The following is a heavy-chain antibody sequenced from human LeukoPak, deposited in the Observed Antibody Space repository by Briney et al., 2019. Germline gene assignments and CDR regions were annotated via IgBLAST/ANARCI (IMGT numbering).Heavy chain of an antibody. CDR3: ARDRGALPLTTFFDY. Sequence: ASVRVSCKASACSFSMYGVSWVRHAPGQGSEWMGWIRTYNGNTKYAQRLQGRVTMATDTSTSTAYMELRSLRSDDTAVYYCARDRGALPLTTFFDYWGQGTLVTVSA. J-gene: IGHJ4*02. V-gene: IGHV1-18*04. D-gene: IGHD3-16*01. CDR1: ACSFSMYG. CDR2: IRTYNGNT.